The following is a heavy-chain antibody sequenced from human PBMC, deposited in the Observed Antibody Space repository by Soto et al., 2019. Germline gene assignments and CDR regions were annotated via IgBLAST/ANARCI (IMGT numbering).Heavy chain of an antibody. CDR1: GFTFSNAW. V-gene: IGHV3-15*01. J-gene: IGHJ4*02. D-gene: IGHD2-21*02. CDR2: IKSKTDGGTT. Sequence: GGSLRLSCAASGFTFSNAWMSWVRQAPGKGLEWVGRIKSKTDGGTTDYAAPVKGRFTISRDDSKNTLYLQMNSLKTEDTAVYYCTTGVKTYCGGDCYRGWGQGTLVTVSS. CDR3: TTGVKTYCGGDCYRG.